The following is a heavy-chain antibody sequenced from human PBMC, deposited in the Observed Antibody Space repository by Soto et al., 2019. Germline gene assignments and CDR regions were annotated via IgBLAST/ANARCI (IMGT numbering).Heavy chain of an antibody. CDR3: ANTFSGYSYGHVDAFDI. CDR2: ISGSGGST. D-gene: IGHD5-18*01. CDR1: GFTFSSYA. V-gene: IGHV3-23*01. Sequence: EVQLLESGGGLVQPGGSLRLSCAASGFTFSSYAMSWVRQAPGKGLEWVSAISGSGGSTYYADSVKGRFTISRDNSKNTLYLQMNSLRAEDTAVYYGANTFSGYSYGHVDAFDIWGQGTMVTVSS. J-gene: IGHJ3*02.